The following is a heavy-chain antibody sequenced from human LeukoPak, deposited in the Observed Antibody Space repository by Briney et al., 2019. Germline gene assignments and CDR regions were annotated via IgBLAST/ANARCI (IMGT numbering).Heavy chain of an antibody. D-gene: IGHD6-13*01. Sequence: GGSLRLSCAASGFTFSSYSMNWVRQAPGKGLEWVSHITASGTAMFYADSVKGRFTISRDNAKNSLYLQMNSLRAEDTAVYYCATGEIAAAGTSYYYYGMDVWGQGTTVTVSS. J-gene: IGHJ6*02. CDR2: ITASGTAM. V-gene: IGHV3-21*05. CDR1: GFTFSSYS. CDR3: ATGEIAAAGTSYYYYGMDV.